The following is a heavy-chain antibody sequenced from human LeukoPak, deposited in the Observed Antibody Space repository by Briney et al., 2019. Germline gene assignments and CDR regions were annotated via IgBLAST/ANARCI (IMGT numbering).Heavy chain of an antibody. CDR2: INPKSGGT. Sequence: ASVKVSCKASGYTFTGYYIHWVRQAPGQGLEWMGWINPKSGGTNYAQKFQGRVSMTRDTSISTAYMELSSLRSDDTAVYYCANLGSTNYWGQGTLVIVSS. CDR3: ANLGSTNY. V-gene: IGHV1-2*02. J-gene: IGHJ4*02. CDR1: GYTFTGYY. D-gene: IGHD1-26*01.